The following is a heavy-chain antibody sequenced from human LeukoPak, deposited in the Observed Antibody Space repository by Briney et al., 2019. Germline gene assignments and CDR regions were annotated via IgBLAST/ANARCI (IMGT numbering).Heavy chain of an antibody. CDR2: ISTTGETI. J-gene: IGHJ3*02. V-gene: IGHV3-48*04. Sequence: PGGSLRLSCSTSGLRFSRYSFNWVRQAPGKGLEWVAYISTTGETIYYGDSVKGRFNISRDNARNLLYLQMKNLRAEDTAVYFCATYHDTTGYFKEAFEMWGQGTLVTVSS. CDR1: GLRFSRYS. CDR3: ATYHDTTGYFKEAFEM. D-gene: IGHD3-22*01.